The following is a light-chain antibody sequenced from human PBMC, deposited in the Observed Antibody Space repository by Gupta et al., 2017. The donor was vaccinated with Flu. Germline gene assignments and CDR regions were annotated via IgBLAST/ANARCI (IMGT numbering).Light chain of an antibody. CDR3: SSYTSGSTLVVA. V-gene: IGLV2-14*01. J-gene: IGLJ2*01. Sequence: QSALTQPASVSGSPGQSITISCTGTTSDVGGYNSVSWYKQRPGTAPKLMIYDVTNRPSGISSRFSGSKSGNTASLTISGLQAEDEADYYCSSYTSGSTLVVAFGGGTKLTVL. CDR2: DVT. CDR1: TSDVGGYNS.